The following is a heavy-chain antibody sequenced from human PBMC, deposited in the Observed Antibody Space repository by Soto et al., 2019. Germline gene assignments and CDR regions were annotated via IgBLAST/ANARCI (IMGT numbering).Heavy chain of an antibody. J-gene: IGHJ4*02. D-gene: IGHD5-12*01. CDR1: GFTFRNFA. CDR3: TRDLLAGHDVY. CDR2: ITFDGKDK. Sequence: QVQLVESGGGVVQPGRSLRLSCAASGFTFRNFAMHWVRQAPGKGLEWLAAITFDGKDKYYADSVKGRFTISRDTSKNTRYLQMNSLRIDDTALYFCTRDLLAGHDVYWGQGTLVTVSS. V-gene: IGHV3-30*04.